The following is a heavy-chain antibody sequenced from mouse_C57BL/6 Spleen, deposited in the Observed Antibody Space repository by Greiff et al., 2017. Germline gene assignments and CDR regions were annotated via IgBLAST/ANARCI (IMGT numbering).Heavy chain of an antibody. V-gene: IGHV1-22*01. CDR2: INPNNGGT. J-gene: IGHJ1*03. Sequence: VQLQQSGPELVKPGASVKMSCKASGYTFTDYNMHWVKQSHGKSLEWIGYINPNNGGTSYNQQFKGKATLTVNKSSSTAYMELRSLTSEDSAVYYCARSLITTVPWYFDVWGTGTTVTVSS. CDR3: ARSLITTVPWYFDV. CDR1: GYTFTDYN. D-gene: IGHD1-1*01.